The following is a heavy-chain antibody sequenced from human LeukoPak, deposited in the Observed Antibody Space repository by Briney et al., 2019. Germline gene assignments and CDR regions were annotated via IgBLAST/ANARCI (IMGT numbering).Heavy chain of an antibody. CDR1: SGSFSGYY. D-gene: IGHD3-10*01. CDR2: IYHSGST. J-gene: IGHJ5*02. V-gene: IGHV4-34*01. Sequence: TSETLSLTCAVYSGSFSGYYWSWIRQPPGKGLEWIGEIYHSGSTNYNPSLRSRVSISVDTSKNHFSLKLSSVTAADTAMYYCARDSYYFGSGSDNTPYNWFDPWGQGTLVTVSS. CDR3: ARDSYYFGSGSDNTPYNWFDP.